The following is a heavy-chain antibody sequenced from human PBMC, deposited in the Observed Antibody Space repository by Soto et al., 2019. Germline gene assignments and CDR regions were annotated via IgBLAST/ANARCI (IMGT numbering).Heavy chain of an antibody. J-gene: IGHJ6*02. CDR1: AFTLSKFV. CDR3: ARGNLGV. Sequence: QVQVVESGGGVVQPGKSLRLSCAASAFTLSKFVMHWVRQAPGRGMEWVAVTSNDGSNTFYPDSVKGRFTISRDNSKNTVYLQMSSLRTEDTAVYYCARGNLGVWGQGTTVTVSS. CDR2: TSNDGSNT. D-gene: IGHD1-7*01. V-gene: IGHV3-30-3*01.